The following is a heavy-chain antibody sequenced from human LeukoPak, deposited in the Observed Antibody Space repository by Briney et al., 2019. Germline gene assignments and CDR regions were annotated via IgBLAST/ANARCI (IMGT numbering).Heavy chain of an antibody. CDR3: AYYDSSGYYYGRLRY. D-gene: IGHD3-22*01. V-gene: IGHV3-23*01. Sequence: PGGSLRLSCAASGFTFSSHAMTWVRQTPGKGLAWVSNINGGGDKTLYADSVKGRFTISRDNSKSTLYLQMNSLRAEDTAVYFCAYYDSSGYYYGRLRYWGQGTPVTVSS. CDR1: GFTFSSHA. J-gene: IGHJ4*02. CDR2: INGGGDKT.